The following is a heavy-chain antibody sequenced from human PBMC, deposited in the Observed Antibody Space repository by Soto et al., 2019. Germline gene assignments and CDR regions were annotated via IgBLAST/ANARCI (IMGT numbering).Heavy chain of an antibody. V-gene: IGHV3-23*01. CDR1: GFTFRSYA. D-gene: IGHD2-21*01. Sequence: EVQLLESGGGLVQPGGSLRLSCAASGFTFRSYAMSWVRQAPGKGLEWVSSITANGFGTYYADSVKGRFTISRDNPKNTLYLQMNSLRAEDTAVYYCARGWGGYSFDYWGQGTLVTVSS. CDR2: ITANGFGT. CDR3: ARGWGGYSFDY. J-gene: IGHJ4*02.